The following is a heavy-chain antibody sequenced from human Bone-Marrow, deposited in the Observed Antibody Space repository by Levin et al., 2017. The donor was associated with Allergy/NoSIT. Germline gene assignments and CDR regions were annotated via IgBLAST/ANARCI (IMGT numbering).Heavy chain of an antibody. CDR3: ARGFPRRHNDY. D-gene: IGHD6-6*01. Sequence: PGGSLRLSCTGSGFLFRSYDMHWVRQVTGKGVEWVSGIDTADDTYYPGSVKGRFTISRGDAMNSLFLQMDGLSAGDTGVYYCARGFPRRHNDYWGQGTLVTVSS. V-gene: IGHV3-13*01. CDR2: IDTADDT. J-gene: IGHJ4*02. CDR1: GFLFRSYD.